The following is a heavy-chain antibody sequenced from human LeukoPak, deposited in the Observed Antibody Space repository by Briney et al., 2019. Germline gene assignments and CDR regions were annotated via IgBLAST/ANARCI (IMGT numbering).Heavy chain of an antibody. CDR1: GFTFTNYW. J-gene: IGHJ1*01. D-gene: IGHD1-26*01. CDR2: IREAGGDI. Sequence: PGGSLRLSCAASGFTFTNYWMSWGRHAPGKGLEWVAMIREAGGDIYYVGSVKGRFTISRDNTKNSLYLQMNGLRAEDTAMYYCVRDRGSGSSQTHEFFEHWGQGSLVTVSS. CDR3: VRDRGSGSSQTHEFFEH. V-gene: IGHV3-7*01.